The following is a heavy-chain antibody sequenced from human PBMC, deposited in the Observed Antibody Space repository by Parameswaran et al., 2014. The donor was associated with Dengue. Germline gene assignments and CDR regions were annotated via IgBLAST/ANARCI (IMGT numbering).Heavy chain of an antibody. J-gene: IGHJ3*02. D-gene: IGHD2-15*01. CDR3: AREGEGYCSGGSCYRAFDI. CDR2: IYYSGST. Sequence: VRQMPGKGLEWIGYIYYSGSTNYNPSLKSRVTISVDTSKNQFSLKLSSVTAADTAVYYCAREGEGYCSGGSCYRAFDIWGQGTMVTVSS. V-gene: IGHV4-59*01.